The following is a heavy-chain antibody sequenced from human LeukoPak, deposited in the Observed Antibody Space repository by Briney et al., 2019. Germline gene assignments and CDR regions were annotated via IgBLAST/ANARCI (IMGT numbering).Heavy chain of an antibody. CDR3: AKSHYYDSSGYYASDY. J-gene: IGHJ4*02. D-gene: IGHD3-22*01. Sequence: GSLRLSCAASGFTFSSYGMHWVRQAPGKGLEWVAVISYDGSNKYYADSVKGRFTISRDNSKNTLYLQMNSLRAEDTAVYYCAKSHYYDSSGYYASDYWGQGTLVTVSS. V-gene: IGHV3-30*18. CDR1: GFTFSSYG. CDR2: ISYDGSNK.